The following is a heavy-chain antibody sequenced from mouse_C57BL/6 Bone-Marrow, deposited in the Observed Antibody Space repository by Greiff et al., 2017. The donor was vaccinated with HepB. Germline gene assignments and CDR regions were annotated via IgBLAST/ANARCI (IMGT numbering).Heavy chain of an antibody. V-gene: IGHV1-82*01. D-gene: IGHD2-1*01. CDR1: GYAFSSSW. Sequence: QVQLQQSGPELVKPGASVKISCKASGYAFSSSWMNWVKQRPGKGLEWIGRIYPGDGDTNYNGKFKGKATLTADKSSSSAYMRLSSLTSEDSAVYFCARPFYYGNFDWYFGVWGTGATVTVSS. CDR2: IYPGDGDT. CDR3: ARPFYYGNFDWYFGV. J-gene: IGHJ1*03.